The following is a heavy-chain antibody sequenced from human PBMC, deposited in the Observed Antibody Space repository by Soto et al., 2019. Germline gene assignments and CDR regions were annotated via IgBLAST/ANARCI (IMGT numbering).Heavy chain of an antibody. J-gene: IGHJ5*02. CDR2: INSNSGGT. Sequence: ASVKVSCKASGYTFTANYIHWVRQAPGQGLEWMGWINSNSGGTKYAQNFQGRLTLTRDTSISTVYMDLSRLISEDTAVYYCARGLRITIFGVVNFRFDPWGQGTLVTVSS. CDR1: GYTFTANY. D-gene: IGHD3-3*01. V-gene: IGHV1-2*02. CDR3: ARGLRITIFGVVNFRFDP.